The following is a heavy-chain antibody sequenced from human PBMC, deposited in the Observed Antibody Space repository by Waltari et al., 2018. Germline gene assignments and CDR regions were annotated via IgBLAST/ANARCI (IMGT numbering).Heavy chain of an antibody. CDR2: IYTSGST. V-gene: IGHV4-4*07. CDR1: GGSISSYY. CDR3: ARGATSSSSWDPYYYYMDV. D-gene: IGHD6-13*01. J-gene: IGHJ6*03. Sequence: QVQLQESGPGLVKPSETLSLTCTVSGGSISSYYWSWIRQPAGKGLEWIGRIYTSGSTNYNPSLKSRVTMSVDTSKNQFSLKLSSVTAADTAVYYCARGATSSSSWDPYYYYMDVWGKGTTVTVSS.